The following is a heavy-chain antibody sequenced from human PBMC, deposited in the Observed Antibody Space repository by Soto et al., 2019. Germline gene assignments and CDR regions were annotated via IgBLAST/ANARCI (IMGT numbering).Heavy chain of an antibody. Sequence: SGKVSCKAAGGTFSSYAISWVRQAPGQGLEWMGGIIPIFGTANYAQKFQGRVTITADESTSTAYMELSSLRSEGTAVYYCARGGGPYYDFWSGYSNGMDVWGQGTTVTVSS. V-gene: IGHV1-69*13. J-gene: IGHJ6*02. D-gene: IGHD3-3*01. CDR2: IIPIFGTA. CDR1: GGTFSSYA. CDR3: ARGGGPYYDFWSGYSNGMDV.